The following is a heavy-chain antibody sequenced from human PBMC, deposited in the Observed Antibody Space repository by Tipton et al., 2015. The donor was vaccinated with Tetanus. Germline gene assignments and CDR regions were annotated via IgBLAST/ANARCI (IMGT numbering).Heavy chain of an antibody. Sequence: TLSLTCTVSGVSISSNSYYWGWIRQPPGKGLEWIGTVFHSGTTYYNPSLKSRVTISVDTSKNQFSLRLNSVTAADTAVYYCARAGETPLWGAFNSWGQGALVTVSS. CDR2: VFHSGTT. CDR1: GVSISSNSYY. D-gene: IGHD3-16*01. J-gene: IGHJ4*02. CDR3: ARAGETPLWGAFNS. V-gene: IGHV4-39*01.